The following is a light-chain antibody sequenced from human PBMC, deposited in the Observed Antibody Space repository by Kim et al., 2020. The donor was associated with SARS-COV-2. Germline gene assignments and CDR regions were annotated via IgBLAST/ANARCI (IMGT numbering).Light chain of an antibody. CDR1: TSNIRNNL. Sequence: QSVLTQPPPVSAAPGQRVTISCSGGTSNIRNNLVSWYQHLPGTAPKVLIYKDNKRPSGVPGRFSASKSGTSATLAITGLQTGEEGDYYCGTWDDRLDAGVFGGGTQLTVL. J-gene: IGLJ3*02. CDR3: GTWDDRLDAGV. V-gene: IGLV1-51*01. CDR2: KDN.